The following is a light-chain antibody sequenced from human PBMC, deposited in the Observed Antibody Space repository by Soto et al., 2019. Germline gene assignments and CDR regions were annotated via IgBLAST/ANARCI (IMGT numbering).Light chain of an antibody. CDR2: GAS. CDR1: QSVSSNN. Sequence: EIVLTQSPGTLALSPGERATLSCRASQSVSSNNLAWYQQRPGQAPRVVIYGASTRATGIPERFSVSGSGTDFTLRSRSLEPEDFAVYYCQQYGRSPFTFGPGPKVDIQ. J-gene: IGKJ3*01. V-gene: IGKV3-20*01. CDR3: QQYGRSPFT.